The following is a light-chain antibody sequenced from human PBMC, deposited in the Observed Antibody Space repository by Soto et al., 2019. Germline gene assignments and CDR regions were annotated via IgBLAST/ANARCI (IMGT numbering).Light chain of an antibody. CDR3: AAWDDSLNGRYV. V-gene: IGLV1-44*01. CDR1: SSHIGSNT. Sequence: QSVLTQPPSASRTPGQRVIISCSGSSSHIGSNTVNWYQQLPGTAPKLLIYSNNQRPSGVPDRFSGSKSGTSASLAISGLQSEYEADYYCAAWDDSLNGRYVFGSGTKVTVL. J-gene: IGLJ1*01. CDR2: SNN.